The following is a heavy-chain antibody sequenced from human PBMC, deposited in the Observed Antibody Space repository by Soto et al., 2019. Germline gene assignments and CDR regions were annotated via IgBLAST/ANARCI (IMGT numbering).Heavy chain of an antibody. CDR1: GFTFSSYV. D-gene: IGHD2-8*01. J-gene: IGHJ4*02. CDR2: ISADSRVT. V-gene: IGHV3-30*04. CDR3: AREGVSTHGACFDY. Sequence: GGSLRLSCAASGFTFSSYVAHWVRQAPGKGLEWVAVISADSRVTYYADSVKGRFTISRDNSKNMLYLQMSSLRDEDTAVFYCAREGVSTHGACFDYWGQGTPVTVSS.